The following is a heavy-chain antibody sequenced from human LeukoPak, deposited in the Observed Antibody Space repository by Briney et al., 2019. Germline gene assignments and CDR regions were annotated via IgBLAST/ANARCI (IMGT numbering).Heavy chain of an antibody. D-gene: IGHD4-23*01. J-gene: IGHJ4*02. CDR2: IIPIFGTA. CDR1: GGTFSSYA. CDR3: ARDGYGGNSIDY. Sequence: SVKVSCEASGGTFSSYAISWVRQAPGQGLEWMGGIIPIFGTANYAQKFQGRVTITADESTSTAYMELSSLRSEDTAVYYCARDGYGGNSIDYWGQGTLVTVSS. V-gene: IGHV1-69*13.